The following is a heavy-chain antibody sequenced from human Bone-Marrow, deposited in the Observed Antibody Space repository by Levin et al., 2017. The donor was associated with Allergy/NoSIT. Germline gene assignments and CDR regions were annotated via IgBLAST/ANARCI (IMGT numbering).Heavy chain of an antibody. Sequence: SETLSLTCTVSGGSLSGYYWSWIRQPPGKGLEWIGEIDHSGRAIYNPSLQSRLTISLDISDNKFSLKLHSVTADDNAVYLCASTQATEVAGTDEFGVWGQGTLVNVSS. J-gene: IGHJ3*01. CDR3: ASTQATEVAGTDEFGV. V-gene: IGHV4-34*01. CDR1: GGSLSGYY. D-gene: IGHD5-24*01. CDR2: IDHSGRA.